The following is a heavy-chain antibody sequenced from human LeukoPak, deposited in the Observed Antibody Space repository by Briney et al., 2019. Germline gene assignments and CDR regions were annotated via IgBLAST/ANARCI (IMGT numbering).Heavy chain of an antibody. V-gene: IGHV1-2*02. CDR2: INPNSGGT. CDR1: GYTFTGYY. D-gene: IGHD6-19*01. J-gene: IGHJ3*02. CDR3: ARERGTLAVAGDAVDI. Sequence: ASVKVSCKASGYTFTGYYMHWVRQAPGQGLEWMGWINPNSGGTKYAQKFQGRVTMTRDTSINTAYMEVRRLTSDDTAVYYCARERGTLAVAGDAVDIWGQGTMVTVSS.